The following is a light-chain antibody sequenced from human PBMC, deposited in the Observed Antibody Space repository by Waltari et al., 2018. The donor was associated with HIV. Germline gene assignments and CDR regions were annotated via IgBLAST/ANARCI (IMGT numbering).Light chain of an antibody. J-gene: IGKJ1*01. CDR1: QSVSSN. Sequence: IVLTQSLATLSVSPGERATLPCRASQSVSSNLAWYQQTPGQAPRRLIYGASTRATGIPARFSVSGSGTEFTLTISSLQSEDFAVYYCQQYNNWPPAWTFGQGTKVEIK. CDR2: GAS. CDR3: QQYNNWPPAWT. V-gene: IGKV3-15*01.